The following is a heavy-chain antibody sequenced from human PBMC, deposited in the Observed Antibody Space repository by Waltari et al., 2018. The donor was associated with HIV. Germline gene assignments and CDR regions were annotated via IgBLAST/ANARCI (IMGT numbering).Heavy chain of an antibody. Sequence: EVQLVESGGGVVRPGGSLRLSWAASGFHFDDYGMRWVRQAPGKGLEWVSGINWNGGSTGYADSCKGRFTISRDNAKNSLYLQMNSLRAEDTALYYCARDYGSGSYYNYWGQGTLVTVSS. V-gene: IGHV3-20*04. J-gene: IGHJ4*02. CDR1: GFHFDDYG. CDR3: ARDYGSGSYYNY. D-gene: IGHD3-10*01. CDR2: INWNGGST.